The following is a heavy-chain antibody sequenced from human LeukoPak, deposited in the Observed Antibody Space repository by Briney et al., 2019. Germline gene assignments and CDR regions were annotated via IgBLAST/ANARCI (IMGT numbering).Heavy chain of an antibody. J-gene: IGHJ4*02. Sequence: PGGSLTLFCAASGFTFSSAWVHWVRQVPGTGLVWVSRITDDATTTYADSVRGRFTISRDNAKNSLYLQMNSLRAEDTAVYYCERDGVGPAYWGQVTLVTVSS. V-gene: IGHV3-74*03. CDR1: GFTFSSAW. CDR2: ITDDATT. CDR3: ERDGVGPAY. D-gene: IGHD1-26*01.